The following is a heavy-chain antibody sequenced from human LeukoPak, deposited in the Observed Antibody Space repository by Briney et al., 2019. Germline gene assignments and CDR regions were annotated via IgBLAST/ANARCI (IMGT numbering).Heavy chain of an antibody. D-gene: IGHD6-13*01. CDR1: GYTFTSYS. CDR3: ARGAAEGLDY. Sequence: ASVKVSCKASGYTFTSYSVHWVRQAPGQRLEWMGWINAGNGNTKYSQKFQGRVTITRDTSANTAYMELSSLTSEDTAVYHCARGAAEGLDYWGQGILVTVSS. J-gene: IGHJ4*02. V-gene: IGHV1-3*01. CDR2: INAGNGNT.